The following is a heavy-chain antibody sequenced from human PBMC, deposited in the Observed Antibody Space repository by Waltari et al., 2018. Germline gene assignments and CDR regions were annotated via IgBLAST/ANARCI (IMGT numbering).Heavy chain of an antibody. J-gene: IGHJ3*01. D-gene: IGHD5-12*01. V-gene: IGHV4-39*01. CDR2: MSYSGAT. Sequence: QLQLQESGPGLVKPSETLSLTCSVSGVSITSNRHYWGWIPQPPGQGLEWIGTMSYSGATYSSPSLQSRVTISRDTSKNQLSLKLGSVTATDTAVYYCATYIGASVGTAAFDVWGQGTMVTVSS. CDR3: ATYIGASVGTAAFDV. CDR1: GVSITSNRHY.